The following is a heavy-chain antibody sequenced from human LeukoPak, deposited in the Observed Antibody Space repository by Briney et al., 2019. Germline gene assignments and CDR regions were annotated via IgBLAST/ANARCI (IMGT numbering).Heavy chain of an antibody. CDR1: GGSFSGYY. J-gene: IGHJ5*02. D-gene: IGHD5-12*01. CDR2: INHSGST. V-gene: IGHV4-34*01. Sequence: SETLSLTCAVYGGSFSGYYWSWIRQPPGKGLEWIGEINHSGSTNYNPTLKSRVTISVDTSKNQFSLNLTSVTAADAAVYYCARGLGYSGFDWAPWGQGTLVTVSS. CDR3: ARGLGYSGFDWAP.